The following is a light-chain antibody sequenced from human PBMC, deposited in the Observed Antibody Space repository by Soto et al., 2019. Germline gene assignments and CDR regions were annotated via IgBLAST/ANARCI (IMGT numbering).Light chain of an antibody. J-gene: IGKJ4*01. CDR2: KTS. Sequence: DIQMSQSPYTLSASVGGRVTITCRASQGTGDWLAWYQQKPGKAPKLLIYKTSTLEGGVPSRFSGSGSETEFTLTISSLQPDDFATYYCQQYSSYPLTFGGGTKVDIK. CDR1: QGTGDW. V-gene: IGKV1-5*03. CDR3: QQYSSYPLT.